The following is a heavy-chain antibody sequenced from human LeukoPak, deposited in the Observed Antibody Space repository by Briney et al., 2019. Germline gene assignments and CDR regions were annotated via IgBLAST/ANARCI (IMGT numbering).Heavy chain of an antibody. Sequence: GGSLRLSCAASGLTFSSYAITWVRQAPRKGLEWVSAISRSGGSTNYADSVKGRFTISRDNSRNTVYLQMNSLRAEDTAVYYCARWGVGWLQFSHAFDIWGQGTMVTVSS. D-gene: IGHD5-24*01. CDR1: GLTFSSYA. CDR3: ARWGVGWLQFSHAFDI. CDR2: ISRSGGST. J-gene: IGHJ3*02. V-gene: IGHV3-23*01.